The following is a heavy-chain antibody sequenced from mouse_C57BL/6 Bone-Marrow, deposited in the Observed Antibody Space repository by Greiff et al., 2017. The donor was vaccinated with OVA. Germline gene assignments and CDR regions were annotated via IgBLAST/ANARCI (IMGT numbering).Heavy chain of an antibody. J-gene: IGHJ3*01. CDR3: ARGGRWRFAY. CDR2: IYPGSGST. CDR1: GYTFTSYW. Sequence: QVQLQQPGAELVKPGASVTMSCKASGYTFTSYWITWVKQGPGQGLGWIGDIYPGSGSTNCNEKFKSKASLTVDTSSSTAYMQLSSLTSEDSAVYYCARGGRWRFAYWGQGTLVTVSA. V-gene: IGHV1-55*01. D-gene: IGHD3-3*01.